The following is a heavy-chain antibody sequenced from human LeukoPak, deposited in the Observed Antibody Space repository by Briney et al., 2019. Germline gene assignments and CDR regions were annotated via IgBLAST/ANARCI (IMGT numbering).Heavy chain of an antibody. V-gene: IGHV4-28*05. CDR3: ARSESEWDPFDY. J-gene: IGHJ4*02. D-gene: IGHD1-26*01. Sequence: SETLSLTCAVSGSSISSSNWWGWIRQPPGKGLEWIGYIYYSGSIYYDPSLKSRVTMSVDTSKNQFSLNLSSVTAVDTAVYYCARSESEWDPFDYWGQGTLVTVPS. CDR2: IYYSGSI. CDR1: GSSISSSNW.